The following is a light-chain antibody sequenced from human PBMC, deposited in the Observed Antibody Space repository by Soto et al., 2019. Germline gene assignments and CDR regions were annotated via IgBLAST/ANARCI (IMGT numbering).Light chain of an antibody. Sequence: DIQMTQSPSSVSASVGDRVTIACRAGQSVRSYLNWYQQKPGKAPNLLIYASSTLQSGVPSRFSGGGSGTDFTLTISSVQPEDFATYYCQQSDTSPLTFGGGTKVEI. CDR1: QSVRSY. V-gene: IGKV1-39*01. CDR3: QQSDTSPLT. J-gene: IGKJ4*01. CDR2: ASS.